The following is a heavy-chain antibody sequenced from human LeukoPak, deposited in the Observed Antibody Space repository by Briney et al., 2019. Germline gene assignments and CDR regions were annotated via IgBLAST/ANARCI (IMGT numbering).Heavy chain of an antibody. CDR1: GFTFSRYG. V-gene: IGHV3-30*03. Sequence: GGSLRLSCAASGFTFSRYGMHWVRRAPGKGLEWVAVISYDGSNKHYEDSGKGRFTISRDNSKNTLYLQMNSLRGEDTAVYYCATPLDYYDSSGYHQGGDWGLGTLVTVSS. CDR2: ISYDGSNK. CDR3: ATPLDYYDSSGYHQGGD. D-gene: IGHD3-22*01. J-gene: IGHJ4*02.